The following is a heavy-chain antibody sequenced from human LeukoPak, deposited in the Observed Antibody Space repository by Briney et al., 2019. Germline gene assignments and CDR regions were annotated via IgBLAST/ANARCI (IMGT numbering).Heavy chain of an antibody. CDR1: GFTFDSYA. CDR3: ARYNQYWYFDL. J-gene: IGHJ2*01. Sequence: GGSLRLSCAASGFTFDSYAMNWVRQAPGKGLEWVSVICGSGSGTYYADSVKGRFTISRDNSKNTLYLQMNSLRAEDTAVYYCARYNQYWYFDLWGRGTLVTVSS. D-gene: IGHD1-1*01. V-gene: IGHV3-23*01. CDR2: ICGSGSGT.